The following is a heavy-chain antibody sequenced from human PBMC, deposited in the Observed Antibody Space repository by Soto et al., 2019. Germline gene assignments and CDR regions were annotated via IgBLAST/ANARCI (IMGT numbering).Heavy chain of an antibody. CDR1: DSTIRRYA. CDR2: ITGNSARI. D-gene: IGHD3-16*01. V-gene: IGHV3-23*01. CDR3: AKNGDFDYDAFDV. Sequence: VGSLRLSSAASDSTIRRYAMSWVRQAPGKGLEWVSGITGNSARIYYADSVKGRFSISRDNSKNTLYLQMDTLRAEDTAVYYCAKNGDFDYDAFDVWGQGTVVTVSS. J-gene: IGHJ3*01.